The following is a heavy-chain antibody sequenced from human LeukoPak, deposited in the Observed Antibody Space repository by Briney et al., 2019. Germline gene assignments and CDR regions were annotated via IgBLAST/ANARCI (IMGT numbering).Heavy chain of an antibody. CDR1: GYSISSGYY. CDR3: ARAGLRNWFDP. V-gene: IGHV4-38-2*02. Sequence: SETLSLTCTVSGYSISSGYYWGWIRQPPGKGLEWIGSIYHSGSTYYNPSLKSRVTISVDTSKNQFSLKLSSVTAADTAVYYCARAGLRNWFDPWGQGTLVTVSS. J-gene: IGHJ5*02. CDR2: IYHSGST.